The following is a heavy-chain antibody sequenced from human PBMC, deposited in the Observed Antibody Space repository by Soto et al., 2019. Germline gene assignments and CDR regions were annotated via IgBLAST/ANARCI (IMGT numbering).Heavy chain of an antibody. Sequence: QVQLQESGPGLVKPSGTLSLTCAVSGGSISSSNWWSWVRQPPGKGLEWIGEIYHSGSTNYNPSLKPRVTISVDKSKHQFSLKLSSVTAADTAMYYCARTTAMAPFDYWGQGTLVTVSS. CDR2: IYHSGST. CDR1: GGSISSSNW. CDR3: ARTTAMAPFDY. J-gene: IGHJ4*02. V-gene: IGHV4-4*02. D-gene: IGHD5-18*01.